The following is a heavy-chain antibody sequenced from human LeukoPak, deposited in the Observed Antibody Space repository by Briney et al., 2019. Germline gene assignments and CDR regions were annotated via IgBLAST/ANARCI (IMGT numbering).Heavy chain of an antibody. D-gene: IGHD3/OR15-3a*01. CDR3: ARLGLGNEYGSVYRPTHFQD. V-gene: IGHV4-39*07. Sequence: PSETLSLTCTVSGGSISSSSYYWGWIRQPPGKGLEWIGSIYHSGGTYYNPSLKSPVTLSVDTSKNQFSLKLSSVTAADTAVYFCARLGLGNEYGSVYRPTHFQDWGQGTRVTVAS. J-gene: IGHJ1*01. CDR1: GGSISSSSYY. CDR2: IYHSGGT.